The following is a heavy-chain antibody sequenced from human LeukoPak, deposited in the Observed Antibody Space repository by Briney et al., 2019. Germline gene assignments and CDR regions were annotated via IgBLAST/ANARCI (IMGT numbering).Heavy chain of an antibody. CDR2: INSDGTST. J-gene: IGHJ3*02. V-gene: IGHV3-74*01. D-gene: IGHD2-8*02. CDR3: ARTGTGGDLDI. CDR1: GFTFSTYP. Sequence: PGGSLRLSCVASGFTFSTYPMSWVRQAAGKGLEWVSRINSDGTSTIYADSVKGRFTISRDNAKSTVYLQMNSLRAEDTAVYYCARTGTGGDLDIWGQGTMVTVSS.